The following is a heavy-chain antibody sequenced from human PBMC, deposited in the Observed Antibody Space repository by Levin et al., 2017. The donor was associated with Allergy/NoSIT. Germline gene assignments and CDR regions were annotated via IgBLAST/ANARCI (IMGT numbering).Heavy chain of an antibody. Sequence: PSETLSLTCTVSGGSVSSGSYYWSWIRQPPGKGLEWIGYIYYSGSTNYNPSLKSRVTISVDTSKNQFSLKLSSVTAADTAVYYCARDLVRGISAFDIWGQGTKVTVSS. J-gene: IGHJ3*02. CDR2: IYYSGST. D-gene: IGHD6-13*01. CDR3: ARDLVRGISAFDI. V-gene: IGHV4-61*01. CDR1: GGSVSSGSYY.